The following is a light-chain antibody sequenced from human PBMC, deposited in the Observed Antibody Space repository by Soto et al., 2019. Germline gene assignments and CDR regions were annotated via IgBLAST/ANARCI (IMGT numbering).Light chain of an antibody. CDR1: RSNLGAGYD. Sequence: QSVLTQPPSVSGAPGQGVTISCTGTRSNLGAGYDVHWYQQFPGAAPKLLIYANNKRPSGVLDRFSGSKSGNTASLTVSGLQAEDEAEYYCSSLRMFGGGTKLTVL. CDR3: SSLRM. V-gene: IGLV1-40*01. J-gene: IGLJ3*02. CDR2: ANN.